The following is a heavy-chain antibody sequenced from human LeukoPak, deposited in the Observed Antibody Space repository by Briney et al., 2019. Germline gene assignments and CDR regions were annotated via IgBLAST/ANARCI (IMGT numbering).Heavy chain of an antibody. CDR1: GGSISSSNW. J-gene: IGHJ4*02. D-gene: IGHD2-15*01. V-gene: IGHV4-4*02. Sequence: PSETLSLTCAVSGGSISSSNWWSWVRQPPGKGLEWIGQIYHSGSTDYNPSLKSRVTISVDKSNNQFSLKLSSVTAADTAVYYCARDRFCSGGSCYDFDYWGQGTLVTDSS. CDR2: IYHSGST. CDR3: ARDRFCSGGSCYDFDY.